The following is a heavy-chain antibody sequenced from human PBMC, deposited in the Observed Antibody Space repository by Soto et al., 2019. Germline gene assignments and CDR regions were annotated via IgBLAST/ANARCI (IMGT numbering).Heavy chain of an antibody. CDR3: ARFVVASYYMDV. CDR2: INHSGST. CDR1: GGSFSGYY. D-gene: IGHD2-2*01. J-gene: IGHJ6*03. Sequence: PSETLSLTCAVYGGSFSGYYWSWIRQPPGKGLEWIGEINHSGSTNYNPSLKSRVTISVDTSKNQFPLKLSSVTAADTAVYYCARFVVASYYMDVWGKGTTVTVSS. V-gene: IGHV4-34*01.